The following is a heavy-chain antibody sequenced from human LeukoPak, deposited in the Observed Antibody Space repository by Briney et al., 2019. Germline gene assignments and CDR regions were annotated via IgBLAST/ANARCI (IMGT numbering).Heavy chain of an antibody. Sequence: ASVTVSFKASGYTFTIYDINWVRQAPGQGLEWLGWMNPNSGNTGYAQKFQARVTMTRNTSISTAYMQLSSLTSSDTSVYYCSRGDYFDYWGQGTLVSVSS. CDR3: SRGDYFDY. J-gene: IGHJ4*02. V-gene: IGHV1-8*01. CDR1: GYTFTIYD. CDR2: MNPNSGNT.